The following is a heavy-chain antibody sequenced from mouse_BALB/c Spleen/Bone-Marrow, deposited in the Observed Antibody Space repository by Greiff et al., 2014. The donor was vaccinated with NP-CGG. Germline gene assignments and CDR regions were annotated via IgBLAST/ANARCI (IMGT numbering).Heavy chain of an antibody. Sequence: EVQLQQSGAELVKPGASVKLSCTASGFNIKDTYMHWVKQRPEQGLESIGRIDPANGNTKYDPKFQGKATITADTSSNTAYLQLSSLTSEDTAVYYCASYYYGSSSFAYWGQGTLVTVSA. CDR3: ASYYYGSSSFAY. D-gene: IGHD1-1*01. CDR2: IDPANGNT. CDR1: GFNIKDTY. J-gene: IGHJ3*01. V-gene: IGHV14-3*02.